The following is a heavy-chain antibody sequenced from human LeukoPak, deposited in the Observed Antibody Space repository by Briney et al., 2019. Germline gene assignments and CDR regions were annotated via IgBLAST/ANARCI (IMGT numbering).Heavy chain of an antibody. Sequence: GGSLRLSCAASGFISSTYSMNWVRQAPGKGLEWVSQISGNSVTRYYADSAKGRFTISRDNVKNSLCLQMNSLRDEDTAVYYCARYFGDPQGMDVWGQGTTVTVSS. CDR1: GFISSTYS. V-gene: IGHV3-48*02. J-gene: IGHJ6*02. CDR3: ARYFGDPQGMDV. CDR2: ISGNSVTR. D-gene: IGHD3-10*01.